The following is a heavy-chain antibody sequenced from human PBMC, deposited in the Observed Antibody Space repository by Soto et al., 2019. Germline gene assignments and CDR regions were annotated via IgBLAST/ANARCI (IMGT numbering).Heavy chain of an antibody. J-gene: IGHJ4*02. CDR1: GFTVNSDY. D-gene: IGHD3-16*01. V-gene: IGHV3-53*01. Sequence: EVQLVESGGGLIQPGGSLRLSCAASGFTVNSDYMNWIRQTPGKGLEWVAFIYNGESTHYADSVKGRFTISSDRSKNTLYLQMNSLRIDDTAVYYCARDGRGLGKLSLFEYWGQGTLVTVFS. CDR3: ARDGRGLGKLSLFEY. CDR2: IYNGEST.